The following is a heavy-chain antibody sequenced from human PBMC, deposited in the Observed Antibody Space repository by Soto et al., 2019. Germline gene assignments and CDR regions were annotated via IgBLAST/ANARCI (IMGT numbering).Heavy chain of an antibody. J-gene: IGHJ6*02. D-gene: IGHD2-15*01. CDR2: VSAGGDMT. CDR1: GFTFSSYA. CDR3: ARGDSGGSGSPASYYYAGLDV. V-gene: IGHV3-23*01. Sequence: DVQLLESGGHLVQPGGSLRLSCAASGFTFSSYAMSWVRQAPGKGLEWVSSVSAGGDMTYYSDSVKGRFTISRDNSNNALFLQMNSRRIEDTALYYCARGDSGGSGSPASYYYAGLDVWGQGNTVTVS.